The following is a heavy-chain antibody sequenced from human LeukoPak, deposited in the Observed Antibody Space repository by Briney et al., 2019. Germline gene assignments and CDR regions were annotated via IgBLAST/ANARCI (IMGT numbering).Heavy chain of an antibody. J-gene: IGHJ4*02. CDR2: IYHSGST. D-gene: IGHD6-13*01. Sequence: SETLSLICAVYGGSFSGSYWSWIRQPPGKGLEWIGYIYHSGSTYYNPSLKSRVTISVDRSKNQFSLKLSSVTAADTAVYYCARDRQHRLDYWGQGTLVTVSS. V-gene: IGHV4-34*01. CDR3: ARDRQHRLDY. CDR1: GGSFSGSY.